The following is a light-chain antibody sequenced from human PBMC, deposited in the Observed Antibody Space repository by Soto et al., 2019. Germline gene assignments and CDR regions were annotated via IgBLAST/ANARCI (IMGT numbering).Light chain of an antibody. V-gene: IGLV2-11*01. Sequence: QSALTQPRSVSGSPGQSVTISCTGTSSDVGGYNYVSWYQQHPGKAPKVMIYDVSERPSGVPDRFSGSKSGNTASLTISGLQADDGADYYCCSYAGSPRYVFGTGTKVTVL. CDR2: DVS. CDR1: SSDVGGYNY. J-gene: IGLJ1*01. CDR3: CSYAGSPRYV.